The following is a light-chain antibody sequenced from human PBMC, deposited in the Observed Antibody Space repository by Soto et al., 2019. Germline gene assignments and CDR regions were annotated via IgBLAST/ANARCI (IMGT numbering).Light chain of an antibody. CDR2: SND. CDR3: ATLDDSLTGWV. Sequence: QSVLTQSPSASGTPGQRVTISCSGSNSNIGSNSVTWYQQLPETAPNLLINSNDQRRSGVPDRFSDSKSCTSAALLIIGLQSEDEADYYCATLDDSLTGWVFGGGTKLTVL. J-gene: IGLJ3*02. V-gene: IGLV1-44*01. CDR1: NSNIGSNS.